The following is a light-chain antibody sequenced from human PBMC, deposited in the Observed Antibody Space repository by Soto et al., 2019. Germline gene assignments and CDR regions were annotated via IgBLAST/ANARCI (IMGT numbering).Light chain of an antibody. Sequence: DIQMTQSPSSLSASVGDRVTITCRASQGISNYLAWYQQKPGKVPKLLIYAASTLQSGVPSRFSGSGSGTEFTLSISSLQSDDFAVYYCQQYNIWPWTFGQGTKVEIK. CDR1: QGISNY. CDR3: QQYNIWPWT. J-gene: IGKJ1*01. V-gene: IGKV1-27*01. CDR2: AAS.